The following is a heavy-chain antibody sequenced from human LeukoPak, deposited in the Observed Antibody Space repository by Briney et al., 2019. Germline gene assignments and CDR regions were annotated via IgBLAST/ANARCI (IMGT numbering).Heavy chain of an antibody. D-gene: IGHD6-6*01. V-gene: IGHV3-74*01. CDR2: ISPTGSTT. J-gene: IGHJ4*02. CDR1: GFSFSGHW. CDR3: ARGPNSNWSGLDF. Sequence: HPGGSLRLSCTASGFSFSGHWMHWARQLPGKGLVWVSRISPTGSTTSYADSVKGRFTVSRDNAKNTLYLQVINLRAEDTAVYYCARGPNSNWSGLDFWGQGTLLTVSS.